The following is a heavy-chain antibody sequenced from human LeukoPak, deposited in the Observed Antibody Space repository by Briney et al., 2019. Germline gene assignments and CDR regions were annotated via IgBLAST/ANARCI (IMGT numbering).Heavy chain of an antibody. CDR1: GGSSSGYY. Sequence: SETLSLTCAVYGGSSSGYYWSWIRQPPGKGLEWIGEINHSGSTNYNPSLKSRVTISVETSKNQFSLKLSSVTAADTAVYYCARVTGYMIEDYFDYWGQGTLVTVSS. V-gene: IGHV4-34*01. CDR2: INHSGST. D-gene: IGHD3-22*01. CDR3: ARVTGYMIEDYFDY. J-gene: IGHJ4*02.